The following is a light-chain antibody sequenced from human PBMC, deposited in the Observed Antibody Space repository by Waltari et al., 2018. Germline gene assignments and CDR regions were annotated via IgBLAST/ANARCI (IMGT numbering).Light chain of an antibody. V-gene: IGLV1-47*01. Sequence: QSVLTQPPSASGTPGQTVSISCSGSTSNIGQNYVYWYQQFPGTAPRLLIYRNDRRPSGVPARFSGSKSGTSAPLAISGLRSEDEADYYCATWDDSLSGRVFGGGTELTVL. J-gene: IGLJ3*02. CDR2: RND. CDR1: TSNIGQNY. CDR3: ATWDDSLSGRV.